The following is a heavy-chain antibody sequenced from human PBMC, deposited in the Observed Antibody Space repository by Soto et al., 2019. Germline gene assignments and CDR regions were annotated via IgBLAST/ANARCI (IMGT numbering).Heavy chain of an antibody. CDR3: AREGGCTNGVCYPQYGMEV. Sequence: QVQLVQSGAEVKKPGSSVKVSCKASGGTFSSYAISWVRQAPGQGLEWMGGIIPIFGTANYAQKFQGRVTITAEKSPSTAYMELSSLRSEDKAVYYCAREGGCTNGVCYPQYGMEVWGQGTTGTVSS. CDR1: GGTFSSYA. CDR2: IIPIFGTA. J-gene: IGHJ6*02. D-gene: IGHD2-8*01. V-gene: IGHV1-69*06.